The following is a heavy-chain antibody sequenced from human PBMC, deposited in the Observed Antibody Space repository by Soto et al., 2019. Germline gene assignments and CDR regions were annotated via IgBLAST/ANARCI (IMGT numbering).Heavy chain of an antibody. CDR1: GFTFSSYA. CDR3: ATLIYDSSGGFDY. Sequence: GGSLRLSCAASGFTFSSYAMSWVRQAPGKGLEWVSAISGSGGSTYYADSVKGRFTISRDNSKNTLYLQMNSLRAEDTAVYYCATLIYDSSGGFDYWGQGTLVTVSS. CDR2: ISGSGGST. V-gene: IGHV3-23*01. J-gene: IGHJ4*02. D-gene: IGHD3-22*01.